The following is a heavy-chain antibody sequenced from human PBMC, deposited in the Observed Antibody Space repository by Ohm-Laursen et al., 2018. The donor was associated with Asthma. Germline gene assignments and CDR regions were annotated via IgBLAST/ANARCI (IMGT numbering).Heavy chain of an antibody. CDR1: GFTFSDYY. D-gene: IGHD3-3*01. CDR3: ARGSYYDFWSGYYRPTYYYYGMDV. CDR2: ISGSGDTI. V-gene: IGHV3-11*04. J-gene: IGHJ6*02. Sequence: SLRLSCAASGFTFSDYYMSWIRQAPGKGLEWVSYISGSGDTIYYADSVRGRFTISRDNAQNSLYLQMNSLRAEDTAVYYCARGSYYDFWSGYYRPTYYYYGMDVWGQGTTVTVSS.